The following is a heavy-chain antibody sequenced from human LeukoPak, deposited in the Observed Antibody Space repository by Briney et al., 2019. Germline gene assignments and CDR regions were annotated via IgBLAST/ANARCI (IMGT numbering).Heavy chain of an antibody. V-gene: IGHV3-64*02. CDR1: GFTFSSYA. Sequence: GGSLRLSCAASGFTFSSYAMHWVRQAPGKGLEYVSAISSNGGSTYYADSVKGRFTISRDNSKITLYLQMGSLRAEDMAVYYCARGGATEAFEIWGHGTMVTDSS. D-gene: IGHD3-16*01. CDR3: ARGGATEAFEI. J-gene: IGHJ3*02. CDR2: ISSNGGST.